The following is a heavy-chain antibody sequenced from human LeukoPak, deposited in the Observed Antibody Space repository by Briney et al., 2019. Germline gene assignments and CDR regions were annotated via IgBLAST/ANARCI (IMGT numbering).Heavy chain of an antibody. J-gene: IGHJ6*02. D-gene: IGHD3/OR15-3a*01. CDR1: GFIFRRYG. Sequence: PGGSLRLSCAASGFIFRRYGMSWVRQAPGKGLEWVSGIYPNGRYTRYADAVKGRFTISRDNSKNTLYPQMHSLRVEDTAVYYCAHLVWEYVGGLDVWGQGTTVTVSS. CDR2: IYPNGRYT. CDR3: AHLVWEYVGGLDV. V-gene: IGHV3-23*05.